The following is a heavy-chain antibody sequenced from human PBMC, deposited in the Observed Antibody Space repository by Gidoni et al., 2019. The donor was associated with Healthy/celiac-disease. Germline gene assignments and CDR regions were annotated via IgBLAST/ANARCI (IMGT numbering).Heavy chain of an antibody. D-gene: IGHD3-10*01. CDR1: GFTFADHA. V-gene: IGHV3-9*01. CDR3: AKDSGSSLIPYFDY. CDR2: ISWNSGSI. J-gene: IGHJ4*01. Sequence: DVQLVESGGGLVQPSRSLRLSCAASGFTFADHAMHWVRQAPGKGLGWVSGISWNSGSIGDADSVKGRFTISIDNAKNSLYLQMNSLRAEDTALYYCAKDSGSSLIPYFDYGGHG.